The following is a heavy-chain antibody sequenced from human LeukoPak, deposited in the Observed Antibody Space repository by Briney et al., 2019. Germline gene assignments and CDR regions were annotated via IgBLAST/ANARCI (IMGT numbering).Heavy chain of an antibody. J-gene: IGHJ3*02. V-gene: IGHV3-48*01. CDR1: GFTFSSYS. Sequence: GGSLRLSCAASGFTFSSYSLNWVRQAPGKGLEWVSYISSSGSIIYYADSVKGRFTISRHNAKNSLYLQMNSLRAEDTAVYYCAKTYCSTTSCYIEDAFDIWGQGTVVTVSS. D-gene: IGHD2-2*02. CDR2: ISSSGSII. CDR3: AKTYCSTTSCYIEDAFDI.